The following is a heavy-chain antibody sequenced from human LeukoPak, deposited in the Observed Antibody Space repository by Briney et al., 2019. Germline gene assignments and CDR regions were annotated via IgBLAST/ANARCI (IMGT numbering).Heavy chain of an antibody. Sequence: GGSLRLSCATSGFTFSSDWMNWVRQAPGKGLEWVASINERGSGRYYVDSVKGRFTISRDDAKKSVYLQMNSLRAEDMAVYYCARVTWTGVADWGQGTLVTVSS. D-gene: IGHD3/OR15-3a*01. CDR1: GFTFSSDW. CDR2: INERGSGR. V-gene: IGHV3-7*01. J-gene: IGHJ4*02. CDR3: ARVTWTGVAD.